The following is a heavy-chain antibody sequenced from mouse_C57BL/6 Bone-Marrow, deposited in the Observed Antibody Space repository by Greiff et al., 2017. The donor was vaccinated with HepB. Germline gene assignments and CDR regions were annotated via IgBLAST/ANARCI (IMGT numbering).Heavy chain of an antibody. V-gene: IGHV5-6*01. CDR3: ARQWYAMGY. J-gene: IGHJ4*01. Sequence: EVKLVESGGDLVKPGGSLKLSCAASGFTFSSYGMSWVRQTPDKRLEWVATISSGGSYTSYPDSVKGRFTISRDNAKNTLYLQMSSLKSEDTAMYYCARQWYAMGYWGQGTSVTVSS. CDR1: GFTFSSYG. CDR2: ISSGGSYT.